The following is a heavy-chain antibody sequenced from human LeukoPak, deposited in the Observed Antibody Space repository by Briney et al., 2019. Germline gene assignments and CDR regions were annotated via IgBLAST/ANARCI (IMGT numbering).Heavy chain of an antibody. V-gene: IGHV3-30*03. CDR1: GFTFSSYG. J-gene: IGHJ5*02. CDR3: AREVVTMVRGAKKRFDP. D-gene: IGHD3-10*01. CDR2: ISYDGSNK. Sequence: GGSLRLSCAASGFTFSSYGMHWVRQAPGKGLEWVAVISYDGSNKYYADSVKGRFTISRDNSKNTLYLQMNSLRAEDTAVYYCAREVVTMVRGAKKRFDPWGQGTLVTASS.